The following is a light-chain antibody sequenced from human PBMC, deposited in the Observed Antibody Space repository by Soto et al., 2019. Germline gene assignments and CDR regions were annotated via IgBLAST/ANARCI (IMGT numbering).Light chain of an antibody. CDR3: QQYNNYLPWT. V-gene: IGKV1-5*01. Sequence: DIQMTQSPSTLSASVGDRVTVTCRASQSISRWLVWYQQKPGKAPKVLIYDASILASGVPSRFSGSGSGPEFTLTISSLQPDDFATYYCQQYNNYLPWTFGQGTRWRSN. J-gene: IGKJ1*01. CDR2: DAS. CDR1: QSISRW.